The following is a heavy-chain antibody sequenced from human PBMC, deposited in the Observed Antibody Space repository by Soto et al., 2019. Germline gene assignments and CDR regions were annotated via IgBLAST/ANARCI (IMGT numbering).Heavy chain of an antibody. V-gene: IGHV1-69*04. CDR2: IIPILDIA. Sequence: SVKVSCKASGGTFSSYIINWVRQAPGQGLEWMGRIIPILDIADYAQKFQGRVTITADESTSTAYMELSSLRSEDTAVYYCAREGVGYSYGTNGPYFDYWGQGTLVTVSS. D-gene: IGHD5-18*01. J-gene: IGHJ4*02. CDR3: AREGVGYSYGTNGPYFDY. CDR1: GGTFSSYI.